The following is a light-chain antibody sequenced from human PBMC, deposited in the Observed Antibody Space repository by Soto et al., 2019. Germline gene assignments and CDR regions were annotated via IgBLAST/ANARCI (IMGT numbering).Light chain of an antibody. CDR2: EGS. V-gene: IGLV2-23*01. J-gene: IGLJ1*01. CDR3: CSYAGSSPSGYV. CDR1: SSDVGSYNL. Sequence: QSALTQPASVSGSPGQSITISCTGTSSDVGSYNLVSWYQQHPGKAPKLMIYEGSKRPSGVSNRFSGSKSGNTASLTISGLQAEDEADYYCCSYAGSSPSGYVFGTGTKDTVL.